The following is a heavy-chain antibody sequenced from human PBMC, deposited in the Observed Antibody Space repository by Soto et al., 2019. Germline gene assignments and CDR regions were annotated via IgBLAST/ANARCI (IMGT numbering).Heavy chain of an antibody. CDR2: ISSTGGTT. D-gene: IGHD1-1*01. Sequence: GGSLRLSCAASGFTFSRYAMNWVRQAPVKGLEWVSSISSTGGTTYYTDSVKGRFTISRDNSKNILYLLLISLRADDTAVYYCAKERIATTGTLYGMDVWGQGTTVTVSS. V-gene: IGHV3-23*01. CDR1: GFTFSRYA. J-gene: IGHJ6*02. CDR3: AKERIATTGTLYGMDV.